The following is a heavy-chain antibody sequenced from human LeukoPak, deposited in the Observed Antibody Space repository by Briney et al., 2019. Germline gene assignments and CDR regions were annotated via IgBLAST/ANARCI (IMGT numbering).Heavy chain of an antibody. CDR2: ISPNGDST. D-gene: IGHD1-26*01. V-gene: IGHV1-46*01. J-gene: IGHJ4*02. CDR1: GYTFPNYH. Sequence: GASVKVSCKSPGYTFPNYHFHWVRQAPGLGLQWMGIISPNGDSTTYAQKFQGRLTMTRDTSTNTDYMELTNLRSEDTAVYYCAKDGGRWDFDYWGQGTLVTVPS. CDR3: AKDGGRWDFDY.